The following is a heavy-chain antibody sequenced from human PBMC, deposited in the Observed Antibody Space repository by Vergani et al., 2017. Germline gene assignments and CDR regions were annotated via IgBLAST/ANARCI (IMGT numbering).Heavy chain of an antibody. V-gene: IGHV4-31*01. CDR1: GDSISSGVYY. D-gene: IGHD3-10*01. CDR2: IYSTGST. J-gene: IGHJ4*02. CDR3: ARSRFFGSGSFGFDS. Sequence: QVQLQESGPGLVKPSQTLSLTCSVSGDSISSGVYYWNWIRQHPGKGLEWIGYIYSTGSTHHNPSLKSQVAISRDTSKNQFSLKVTSVTAADTAIYYCARSRFFGSGSFGFDSWGQGTLVTVSS.